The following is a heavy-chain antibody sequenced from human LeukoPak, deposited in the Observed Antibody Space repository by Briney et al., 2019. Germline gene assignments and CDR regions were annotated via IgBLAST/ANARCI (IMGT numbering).Heavy chain of an antibody. CDR2: ISHIGGYT. CDR3: ASHGGHDFFDH. Sequence: GGSLRLSCAASGLTFDDYYMSWIRQAPGKGLEGVSYISHIGGYTAYADSVKGRFTISRDNTKNSLYLQMNSLRAEDTAVYYCASHGGHDFFDHWGQGSLVTVSS. CDR1: GLTFDDYY. J-gene: IGHJ4*02. V-gene: IGHV3-11*06. D-gene: IGHD5-12*01.